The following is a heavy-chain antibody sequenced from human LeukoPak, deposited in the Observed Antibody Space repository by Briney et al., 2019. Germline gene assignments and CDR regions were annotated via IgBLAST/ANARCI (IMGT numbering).Heavy chain of an antibody. D-gene: IGHD2-15*01. CDR1: GFPFSSHA. J-gene: IGHJ5*02. CDR3: VREAGYCAPVCLKSNWFDP. Sequence: GGSLRLSCAASGFPFSSHAMSWVRQPPGKGLEWVAAISNGKTYYADSVRGRFTISRDDSKNTVYLHTNSLRDEDTALYHCVREAGYCAPVCLKSNWFDPWRQGTLVTVSS. CDR2: ISNGKT. V-gene: IGHV3-23*01.